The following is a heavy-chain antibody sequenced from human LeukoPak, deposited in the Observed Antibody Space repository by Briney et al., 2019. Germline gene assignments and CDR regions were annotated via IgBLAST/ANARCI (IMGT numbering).Heavy chain of an antibody. V-gene: IGHV3-30-3*01. CDR2: ISYGESNK. J-gene: IGHJ4*02. D-gene: IGHD3-10*01. CDR3: ARGVRGISLIDY. CDR1: GFTFSNYA. Sequence: GGSLRFSCPASGFTFSNYAMHWVRQAPGKGLEWVAVISYGESNKYYADSVKGRFTISRDTSKSTLYLQMNSLRAEDTAVYYCARGVRGISLIDYWGQGTLVTVSS.